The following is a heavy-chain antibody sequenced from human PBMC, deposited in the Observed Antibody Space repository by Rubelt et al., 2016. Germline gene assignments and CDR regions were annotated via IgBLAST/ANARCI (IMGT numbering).Heavy chain of an antibody. V-gene: IGHV4-39*07. D-gene: IGHD1-7*01. Sequence: QLQLQESGPGLVKPSETLSLTCTVSGGSISSSSYYWGWIRQPPGKGLEWIRSIYYSGSTYYNPSLKSRVTISVDTSKNQCSLKLSSVTAADTAVYYCARDPRAGTTSFDYWGQGTLVTVSS. CDR2: IYYSGST. CDR3: ARDPRAGTTSFDY. CDR1: GGSISSSSYY. J-gene: IGHJ4*02.